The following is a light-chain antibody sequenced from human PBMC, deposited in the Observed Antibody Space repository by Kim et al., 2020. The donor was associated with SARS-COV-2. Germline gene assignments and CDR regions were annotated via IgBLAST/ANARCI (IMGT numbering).Light chain of an antibody. Sequence: SSELTQDPAVSVALGQTVRIKCQGDSLRTYYATWYQQKPGQAPKVVIYGKDNRPSGVPDRFSGSSSGNTAYLTITGTQAGDEADYYCNSRDSNDYVVFGGGTKVTFL. J-gene: IGLJ2*01. CDR1: SLRTYY. V-gene: IGLV3-19*01. CDR2: GKD. CDR3: NSRDSNDYVV.